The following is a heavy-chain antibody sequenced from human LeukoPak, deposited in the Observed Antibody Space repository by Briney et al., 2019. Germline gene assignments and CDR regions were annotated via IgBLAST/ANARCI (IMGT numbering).Heavy chain of an antibody. CDR1: GGSFSGYY. V-gene: IGHV4-34*01. Sequence: SETLSLTCAVYGGSFSGYYWSWIRQPPGKGLEWIGEINHSGSTNYNPSLKSRVTISVDTSKNQFSLKLSSVTAADTAVYYCARGAEYSYGLYYYYMDVWGKGTTVTVSS. CDR2: INHSGST. CDR3: ARGAEYSYGLYYYYMDV. D-gene: IGHD5-18*01. J-gene: IGHJ6*03.